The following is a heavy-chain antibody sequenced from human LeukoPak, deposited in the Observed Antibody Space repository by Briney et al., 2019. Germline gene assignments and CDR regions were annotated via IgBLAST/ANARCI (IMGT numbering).Heavy chain of an antibody. Sequence: GASVKVSCKASGGTFSSYAISWVRQAPGQGLEWMGGIIPIFGTANYAQKFQGRVTITADESTSTAYMELRSLRSDDTAVYYCATDDILTGYYKAFDIWGQGTMVTVSS. CDR2: IIPIFGTA. CDR3: ATDDILTGYYKAFDI. D-gene: IGHD3-9*01. CDR1: GGTFSSYA. V-gene: IGHV1-69*13. J-gene: IGHJ3*02.